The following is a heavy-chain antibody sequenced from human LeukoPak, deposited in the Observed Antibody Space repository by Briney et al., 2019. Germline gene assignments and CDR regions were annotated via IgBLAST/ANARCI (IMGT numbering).Heavy chain of an antibody. V-gene: IGHV3-11*04. CDR3: ARVGDDYNEYVDY. CDR1: GFTFSDYY. Sequence: GGSLRLSCAASGFTFSDYYMSWIRQAPGKGLEWVSYISSSGLTIHYADSVKGRFTISRDNAKNSLYLQVNSLIGEDTAVYYCARVGDDYNEYVDYWGQGTLVTVSS. J-gene: IGHJ4*02. D-gene: IGHD2-21*02. CDR2: ISSSGLTI.